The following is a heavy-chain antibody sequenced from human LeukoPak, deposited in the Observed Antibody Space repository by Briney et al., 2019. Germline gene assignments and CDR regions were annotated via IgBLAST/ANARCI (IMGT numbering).Heavy chain of an antibody. CDR2: IYYSGST. D-gene: IGHD6-19*01. CDR3: ARDPTVAGTGDAFDI. V-gene: IGHV4-39*07. CDR1: GGSISSSSYY. Sequence: SETLSLTCTVSGGSISSSSYYWGWIRQPPGKGLEWIGSIYYSGSTYYNPSLKSRVTISVDTSKNQFSLKLSSVTAADTAVYYCARDPTVAGTGDAFDIWGQGTMVTVSS. J-gene: IGHJ3*02.